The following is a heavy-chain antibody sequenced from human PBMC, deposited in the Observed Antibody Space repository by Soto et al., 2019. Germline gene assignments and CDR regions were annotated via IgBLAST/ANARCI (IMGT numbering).Heavy chain of an antibody. Sequence: GGSLRLSCAASGFTFSSYGMHWVRQAPGKGLEWVAVIWYDGSNKYYADSVKGRFTISRDNSKNTLYLQMNSLRAEDTAVYYCARVGTRNFWSGYLDAFDIWGQGTMVTVSS. J-gene: IGHJ3*02. V-gene: IGHV3-33*01. CDR1: GFTFSSYG. CDR2: IWYDGSNK. D-gene: IGHD3-3*01. CDR3: ARVGTRNFWSGYLDAFDI.